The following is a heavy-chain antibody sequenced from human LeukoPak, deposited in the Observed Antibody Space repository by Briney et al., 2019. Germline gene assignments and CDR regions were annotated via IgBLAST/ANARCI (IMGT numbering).Heavy chain of an antibody. CDR1: GFTFTSYG. CDR3: ERDDCTNINCYWWFDP. Sequence: PGRSLIHACAASGFTFTSYGVHWVRQAPGKGLGRVAVIRYDDSKKYYADSVKGRFTFSIDNSKTTLSVQMNSMRVEDTAVYYCERDDCTNINCYWWFDPRGQGTLVTVSS. CDR2: IRYDDSKK. V-gene: IGHV3-33*01. D-gene: IGHD2-2*01. J-gene: IGHJ5*02.